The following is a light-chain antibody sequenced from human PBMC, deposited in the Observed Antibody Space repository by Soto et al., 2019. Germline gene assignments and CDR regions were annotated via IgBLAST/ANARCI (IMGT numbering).Light chain of an antibody. CDR2: KVS. J-gene: IGKJ1*01. V-gene: IGKV2-30*01. Sequence: DVVMTQSPLSLPVTLGQAASISCRSSQSLVYSDGNTYLTWFQQRPGQSPRRLIYKVSNRDSGVPDRFSGSGLGADFTLKISRVEAEDVGVYYCMQGTHWPWTFGQGTKVEIK. CDR3: MQGTHWPWT. CDR1: QSLVYSDGNTY.